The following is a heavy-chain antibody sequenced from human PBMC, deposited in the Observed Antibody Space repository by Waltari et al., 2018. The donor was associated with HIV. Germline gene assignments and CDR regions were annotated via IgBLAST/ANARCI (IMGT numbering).Heavy chain of an antibody. Sequence: EVELEEFGGGLVQPGESLKISCKAFGFTFSDYWMSWVRRAPGKGLELVANIKPDGSARNYLGAVTARFTISRDNTKNFLFLQMDRLRADDTATYYCARDGSDFWSVYYGMDFWGQGTTVTVSS. CDR3: ARDGSDFWSVYYGMDF. V-gene: IGHV3-7*01. D-gene: IGHD3-3*01. CDR2: IKPDGSAR. J-gene: IGHJ6*02. CDR1: GFTFSDYW.